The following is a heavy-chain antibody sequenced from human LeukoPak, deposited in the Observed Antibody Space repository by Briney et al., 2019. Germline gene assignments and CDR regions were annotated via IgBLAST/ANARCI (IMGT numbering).Heavy chain of an antibody. J-gene: IGHJ4*02. CDR3: ASSPYSSSWYGLPFDC. CDR1: GYTFTGYY. D-gene: IGHD6-13*01. CDR2: INPNSGGT. Sequence: ASVKVSCKTSGYTFTGYYMHWVRQAPGQGLEWMGWINPNSGGTNYAQKFQGRVTMTRDTSISTAYMELSRLRSDDTAVYYCASSPYSSSWYGLPFDCWGQGTLVTVSS. V-gene: IGHV1-2*02.